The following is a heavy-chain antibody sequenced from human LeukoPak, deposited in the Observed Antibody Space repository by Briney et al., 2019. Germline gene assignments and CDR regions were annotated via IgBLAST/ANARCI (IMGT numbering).Heavy chain of an antibody. V-gene: IGHV4-34*01. CDR1: GGSFSGYY. CDR3: ARGRGSGWFDY. D-gene: IGHD6-19*01. J-gene: IGHJ4*02. Sequence: SETLSLTCAVYGGSFSGYYWSWIRQPPGKGLEWIGEINHSGSTNYNPSLKSRVTISVDTSKNQFSLKLSSVTAADTAVYYCARGRGSGWFDYWGQGTLVTVFS. CDR2: INHSGST.